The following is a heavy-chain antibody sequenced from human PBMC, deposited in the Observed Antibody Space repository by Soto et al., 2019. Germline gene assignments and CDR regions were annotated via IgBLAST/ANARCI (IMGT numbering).Heavy chain of an antibody. Sequence: EVQLVESGGGLVKPGGSLRLSCAASGFTFSSYSMNWVRQAPGKGLEWVSSISSSSSYIYYADSVKGRFTISRDNAKNSLYLQMNSLRAEDTAVYYCARDIAVAGLAFDYWGQGTLVTVSS. D-gene: IGHD6-19*01. J-gene: IGHJ4*02. CDR1: GFTFSSYS. CDR2: ISSSSSYI. CDR3: ARDIAVAGLAFDY. V-gene: IGHV3-21*01.